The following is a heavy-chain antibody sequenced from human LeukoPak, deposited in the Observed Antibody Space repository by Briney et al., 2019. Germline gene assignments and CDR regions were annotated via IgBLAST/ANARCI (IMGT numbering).Heavy chain of an antibody. D-gene: IGHD2-2*01. J-gene: IGHJ4*02. CDR3: ARDRRVPDCSSTSCYPHHFDY. CDR1: GYTFTGYY. V-gene: IGHV1-2*06. CDR2: INPNSGGT. Sequence: GASVKVSCKASGYTFTGYYMHWVRQAPGQGLEWMGRINPNSGGTNYAQKFQGRVTMTRDTSISTAYMELSRLRSDDTAVYYCARDRRVPDCSSTSCYPHHFDYWGQGTLVTVSS.